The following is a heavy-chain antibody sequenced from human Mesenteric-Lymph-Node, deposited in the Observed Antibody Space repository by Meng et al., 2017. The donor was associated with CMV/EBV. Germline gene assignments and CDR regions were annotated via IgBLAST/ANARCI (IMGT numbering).Heavy chain of an antibody. CDR1: GYPFTSYG. J-gene: IGHJ4*02. V-gene: IGHV1-18*01. CDR3: ARDSPRFVVVPAANDY. CDR2: ISAYNGNT. D-gene: IGHD2-2*01. Sequence: SGYPFTSYGISWVRQAPGQGLEWMGWISAYNGNTNYAQKLQGRVTMTTDTSTTTAYMELRSLRSDDTAVYYCARDSPRFVVVPAANDYWGQGTLVTVSS.